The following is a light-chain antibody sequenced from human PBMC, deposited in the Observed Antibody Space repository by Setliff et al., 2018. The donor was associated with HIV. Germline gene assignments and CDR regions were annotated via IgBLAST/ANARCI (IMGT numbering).Light chain of an antibody. CDR1: SSDVGSYNR. CDR3: SSYTSISTFEGV. V-gene: IGLV2-18*02. J-gene: IGLJ1*01. CDR2: VVS. Sequence: QSASTQPPLVSGSPGQSVTISCTGTSSDVGSYNRVSWYQQPPGTAPKLMIYVVSNRPSGVPDRFSGSESGNTASLTISGLQAEDEADYYCSSYTSISTFEGVFGTGTKVTVL.